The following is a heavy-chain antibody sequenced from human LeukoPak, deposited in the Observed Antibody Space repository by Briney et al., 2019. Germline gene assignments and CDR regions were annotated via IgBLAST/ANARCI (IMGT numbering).Heavy chain of an antibody. J-gene: IGHJ4*02. CDR3: ARVTAAGTSPGC. V-gene: IGHV3-21*01. Sequence: GGSLRLSCAASGFMFTDHALSWVRQAPGKGLEWVSSISSSSSYIYYADSVKGRFTISRDNAKNSLYLQMNSLRAEDTAVYYCARVTAAGTSPGCWGQGTLVTASS. CDR2: ISSSSSYI. D-gene: IGHD6-13*01. CDR1: GFMFTDHA.